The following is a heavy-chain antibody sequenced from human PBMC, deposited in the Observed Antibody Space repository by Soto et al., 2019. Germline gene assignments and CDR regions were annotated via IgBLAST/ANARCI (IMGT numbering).Heavy chain of an antibody. CDR2: IYHRWTT. V-gene: IGHV4-30-4*08. Sequence: QVQLQESGPGLVKPSETLSLSCNDSGGSISSDDFFWSWVRQHPARGLEWIGYIYHRWTTYYNTSLQSRITISFDTSMNNSYLKLRSVTAAQRSVYSCANDDEHGSGLAGGMDVWGQGTAVTVS. CDR3: ANDDEHGSGLAGGMDV. CDR1: GGSISSDDFF. D-gene: IGHD3-10*01. J-gene: IGHJ6*02.